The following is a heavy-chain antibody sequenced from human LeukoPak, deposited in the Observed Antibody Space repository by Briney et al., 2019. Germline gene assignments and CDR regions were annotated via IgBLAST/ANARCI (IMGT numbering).Heavy chain of an antibody. CDR3: ASLVYYYYYMDV. Sequence: PGGSLRLSCAASGFTFSSYWMSWVRQAPGKGLGWVANIKQDGSEKYYVDSVKGRFTISRDNAKNSLYLQMNSLRAEDTAVYYCASLVYYYYYMDVWGKGTTVTVSS. V-gene: IGHV3-7*01. D-gene: IGHD2-15*01. J-gene: IGHJ6*03. CDR2: IKQDGSEK. CDR1: GFTFSSYW.